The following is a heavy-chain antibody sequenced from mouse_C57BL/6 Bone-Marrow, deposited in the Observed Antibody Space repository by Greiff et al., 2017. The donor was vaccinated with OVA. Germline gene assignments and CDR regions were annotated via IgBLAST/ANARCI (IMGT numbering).Heavy chain of an antibody. J-gene: IGHJ2*01. D-gene: IGHD4-1*01. V-gene: IGHV1-15*01. Sequence: QVQLQQSGAELVRPGASVTLSCKASGYTFTDYEMHWVKQTPVHGLEWIGAIDPETGGTAYNQKFKGKAILTADKSSSTAYMELRSLTSEASAVYYCTKSWDVGFFFDYWGQGTTLTVSS. CDR3: TKSWDVGFFFDY. CDR2: IDPETGGT. CDR1: GYTFTDYE.